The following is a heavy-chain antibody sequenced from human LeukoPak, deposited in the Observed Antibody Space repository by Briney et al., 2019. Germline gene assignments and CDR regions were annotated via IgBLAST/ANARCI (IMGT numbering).Heavy chain of an antibody. Sequence: SETLSLTCTVSGGSISSSYWTWIRQPAGKGLEWIGRIYTSGSTNYNPSLKSRVTISVDTSKNQFSLKLSSVTAADTAVYYCAREESIAARPVNWFDPWGQGTLVTVSS. J-gene: IGHJ5*02. CDR3: AREESIAARPVNWFDP. CDR1: GGSISSSY. V-gene: IGHV4-4*07. CDR2: IYTSGST. D-gene: IGHD6-6*01.